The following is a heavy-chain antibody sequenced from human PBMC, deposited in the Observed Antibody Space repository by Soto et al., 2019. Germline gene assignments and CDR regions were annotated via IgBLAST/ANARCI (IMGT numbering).Heavy chain of an antibody. D-gene: IGHD2-15*01. J-gene: IGHJ5*02. Sequence: PGGSLRLSCAASGFTFDDYAMHWVRQAPGKGLEWVSGISWNSGSIGYADSVKGRFTISRDNAKNSLYLQMNSLRAEDTALYYCAKDMRRYCSGGSCYLNWFDPWGQGTLVTVSS. V-gene: IGHV3-9*01. CDR3: AKDMRRYCSGGSCYLNWFDP. CDR2: ISWNSGSI. CDR1: GFTFDDYA.